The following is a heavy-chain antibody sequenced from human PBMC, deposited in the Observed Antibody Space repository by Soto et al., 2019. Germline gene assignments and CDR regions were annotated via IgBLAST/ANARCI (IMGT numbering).Heavy chain of an antibody. V-gene: IGHV4-34*01. CDR3: ARARGYSGYDQYYFDY. CDR2: INHSGST. Sequence: LSLTCAVYGGSFSGYYWSWIRQPPGKGLEWIGEINHSGSTNYNPSLRSRVTISVDTSKNQFSLKLSSVTAADTAVYYCARARGYSGYDQYYFDYWGQGTLVTVSS. J-gene: IGHJ4*02. CDR1: GGSFSGYY. D-gene: IGHD5-12*01.